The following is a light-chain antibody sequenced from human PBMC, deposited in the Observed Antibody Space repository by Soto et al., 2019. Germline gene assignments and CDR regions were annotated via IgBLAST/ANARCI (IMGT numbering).Light chain of an antibody. J-gene: IGKJ1*01. Sequence: GDRVTSTCRASQGISSNLAWYQQKPGKAPKLLIYAASTLQSGVPSRFSRSGSGTEFTLTIGSLQPEDFATYYCQHLNGYPRTFGQGTKVETK. CDR2: AAS. CDR1: QGISSN. V-gene: IGKV1-9*01. CDR3: QHLNGYPRT.